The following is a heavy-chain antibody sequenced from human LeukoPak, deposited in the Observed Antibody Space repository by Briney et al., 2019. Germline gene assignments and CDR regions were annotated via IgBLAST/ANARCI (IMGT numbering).Heavy chain of an antibody. CDR2: IIPIFGTA. Sequence: GASVKVSCKASGGTFSSYAISWVRQAPGQGLEWMGGIIPIFGTANYSQKFQGRVTITADKSTSTAYMELSRLRSDDTAVYYCARDGRYSNDAFDIWGQGTMVTVSS. V-gene: IGHV1-69*06. D-gene: IGHD4-11*01. CDR3: ARDGRYSNDAFDI. CDR1: GGTFSSYA. J-gene: IGHJ3*02.